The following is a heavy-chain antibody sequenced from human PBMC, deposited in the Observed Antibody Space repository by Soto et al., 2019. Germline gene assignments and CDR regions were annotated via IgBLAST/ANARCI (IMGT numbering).Heavy chain of an antibody. CDR2: INPNSGGT. CDR1: GYTFTGYY. CDR3: ARGTVTHPGLLYNWFDP. D-gene: IGHD4-17*01. V-gene: IGHV1-2*02. Sequence: VSVKVSCKASGYTFTGYYMHWVRQAPGQGLEWMGWINPNSGGTNYAQKFQGGVTMTRDTSISTAYMELSRLRSDDTAVYYCARGTVTHPGLLYNWFDPWGQGTLVTVSS. J-gene: IGHJ5*02.